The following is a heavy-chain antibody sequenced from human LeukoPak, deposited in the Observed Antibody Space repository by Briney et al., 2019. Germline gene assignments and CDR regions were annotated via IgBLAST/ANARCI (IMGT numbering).Heavy chain of an antibody. CDR3: ARSPDSSGYYDY. D-gene: IGHD3-22*01. J-gene: IGHJ4*02. CDR1: GFTFTRYW. Sequence: GGSLRLSCAASGFTFTRYWMHWVRQAPGKGLVWVSRINSDGSSTRYADSVKGRFTISRDNAKSTLSLQMNSLRAEDTALYYCARSPDSSGYYDYWGQGTLVTVSS. CDR2: INSDGSST. V-gene: IGHV3-74*01.